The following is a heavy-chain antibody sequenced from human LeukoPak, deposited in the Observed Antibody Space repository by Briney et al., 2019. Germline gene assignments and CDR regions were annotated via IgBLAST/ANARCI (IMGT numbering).Heavy chain of an antibody. Sequence: PGGSLRLSCAASGFIFSSYAMSWVRQAPGKGLEWISTISGSGGSTYYADSVKGQFTISRDNSKNTVYLQMSSLRAEDTAVYYCAKDEGSYGQARFDYWGQGTLVTVSS. J-gene: IGHJ4*02. CDR1: GFIFSSYA. V-gene: IGHV3-23*01. D-gene: IGHD5-18*01. CDR2: ISGSGGST. CDR3: AKDEGSYGQARFDY.